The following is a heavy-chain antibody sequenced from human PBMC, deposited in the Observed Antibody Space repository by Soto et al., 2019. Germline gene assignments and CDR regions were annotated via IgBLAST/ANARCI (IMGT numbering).Heavy chain of an antibody. CDR1: GFTLSIYM. CDR3: ARQAPYPQGRWLNFDL. V-gene: IGHV3-48*03. CDR2: ISNSGRSR. J-gene: IGHJ4*02. D-gene: IGHD3-10*01. Sequence: GGSLRLSCAASGFTLSIYMINWVRQAPGRGREWIAYISNSGRSRAYADSVKGRFNTSRDNAKNSLSLQMNSLRAEDTPLYYCARQAPYPQGRWLNFDLWGKGTLVTVSS.